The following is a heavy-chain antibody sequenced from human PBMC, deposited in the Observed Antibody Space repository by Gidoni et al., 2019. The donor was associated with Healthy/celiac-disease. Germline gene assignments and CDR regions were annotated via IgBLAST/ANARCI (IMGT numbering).Heavy chain of an antibody. D-gene: IGHD3-3*01. CDR3: ARLGGKLDYDFWSGYEVRRSMDV. V-gene: IGHV3-21*01. CDR1: GFTFSSYS. J-gene: IGHJ6*02. Sequence: EVQLVESGGGLVKPGGSLRLSCAASGFTFSSYSMNWVRQAPGKGLAWVSSISSSSSYIYYADSVKGRFTISRDNAKNSLYLQMNSLRAEDTAVYYCARLGGKLDYDFWSGYEVRRSMDVWGQGTTVTVSS. CDR2: ISSSSSYI.